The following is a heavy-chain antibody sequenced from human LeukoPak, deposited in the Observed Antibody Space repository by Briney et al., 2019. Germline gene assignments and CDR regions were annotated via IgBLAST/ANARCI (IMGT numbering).Heavy chain of an antibody. Sequence: SETLSLTCTVSGGSISSYYWSWIRQPAGKGLEWIGRIYTSGSTNYNPSLKSRVTISVDTSKSQFSLKLSSVTAADTAVYYCARLGSGSYYDSRGQFDYWGQGTLVAVSS. CDR3: ARLGSGSYYDSRGQFDY. D-gene: IGHD1-26*01. CDR2: IYTSGST. V-gene: IGHV4-4*07. CDR1: GGSISSYY. J-gene: IGHJ4*02.